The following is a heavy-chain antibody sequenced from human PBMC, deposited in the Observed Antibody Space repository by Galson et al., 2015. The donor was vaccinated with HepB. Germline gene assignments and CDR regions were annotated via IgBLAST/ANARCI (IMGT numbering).Heavy chain of an antibody. V-gene: IGHV6-1*01. D-gene: IGHD3-16*01. J-gene: IGHJ3*02. CDR3: VRGQSRTYNI. CDR1: GDSVSSNSVA. CDR2: TYFRSEWYL. Sequence: CAISGDSVSSNSVAWSWIRQSPSRGLEWLGTTYFRSEWYLDYSVSMKSRIIITPDTSKNQFSLQLNFVTPEDTAVYYCVRGQSRTYNIWGQGTMVTVSS.